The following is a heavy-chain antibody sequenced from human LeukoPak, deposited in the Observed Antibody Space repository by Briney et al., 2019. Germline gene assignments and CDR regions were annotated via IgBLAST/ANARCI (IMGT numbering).Heavy chain of an antibody. Sequence: PSQTLSLTCTVSGGSISSGGYYWSWIRQPPGKGLEWIGSIYYSGSTYYNPSLKSRVTISVDTSKNQFSLKLSSVTAADTAVYYCARHLRVGQLVPYYFDYWGQGTLVTVSS. D-gene: IGHD6-13*01. CDR2: IYYSGST. CDR3: ARHLRVGQLVPYYFDY. CDR1: GGSISSGGYY. J-gene: IGHJ4*02. V-gene: IGHV4-30-2*03.